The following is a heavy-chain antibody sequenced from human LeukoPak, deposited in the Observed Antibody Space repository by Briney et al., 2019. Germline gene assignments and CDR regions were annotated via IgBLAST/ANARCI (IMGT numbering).Heavy chain of an antibody. V-gene: IGHV3-7*01. CDR3: AREEPAAILSH. CDR2: IKEDGSEK. D-gene: IGHD2-2*01. J-gene: IGHJ4*02. CDR1: GFTFSSYW. Sequence: GGSLGLSCAASGFTFSSYWMSWVRQAPGKGLKWVANIKEDGSEKYYVDSVKGRFTISRDNAKNSLFLEMNSLRAEDTALYYCAREEPAAILSHWGQGTLVTVSS.